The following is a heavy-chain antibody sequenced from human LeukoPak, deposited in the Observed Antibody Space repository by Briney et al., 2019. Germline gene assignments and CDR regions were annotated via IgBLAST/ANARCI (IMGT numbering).Heavy chain of an antibody. CDR3: ARELIDIVVVPAAIGWGAFDI. J-gene: IGHJ3*02. D-gene: IGHD2-2*02. CDR2: IKQDGSEK. CDR1: GFTFGDYA. Sequence: GRSLRLSCTASGFTFGDYAMSWVRQAPGKGLEWVANIKQDGSEKYYVDSVKGRFTISRDNAKSSLYLQMNSLRAEDTAVYYCARELIDIVVVPAAIGWGAFDIWGQGTMVTVSS. V-gene: IGHV3-7*01.